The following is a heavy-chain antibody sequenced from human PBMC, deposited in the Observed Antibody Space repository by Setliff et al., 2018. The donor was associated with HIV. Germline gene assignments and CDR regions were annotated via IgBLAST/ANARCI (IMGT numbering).Heavy chain of an antibody. CDR2: IYYSGST. V-gene: IGHV4-39*07. CDR3: ARDWTWDYGGYYYYGMDV. J-gene: IGHJ6*02. D-gene: IGHD4-17*01. CDR1: GGSISSSSYH. Sequence: SETLSLTCSVSGGSISSSSYHWGWIRQPPGKGLGWIGSIYYSGSTYYNPSLKSRVTISVETSKNQFSLKLSSVTAADTAVYYCARDWTWDYGGYYYYGMDVWGQGTTVTVSS.